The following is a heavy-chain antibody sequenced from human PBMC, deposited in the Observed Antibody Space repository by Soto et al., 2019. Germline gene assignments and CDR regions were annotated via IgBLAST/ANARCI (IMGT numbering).Heavy chain of an antibody. J-gene: IGHJ4*02. CDR2: INHSGST. D-gene: IGHD6-13*01. V-gene: IGHV4-34*01. CDR3: ARGRKDYSSSWYVD. CDR1: GGSFSGYY. Sequence: SETLSLTCAVYGGSFSGYYWSGIRQPPGKGLEWIGEINHSGSTNYNPSLKSRVTISVDTSKNQFSLKLSSVTAADTAVYYCARGRKDYSSSWYVDWGQGTLVTVSS.